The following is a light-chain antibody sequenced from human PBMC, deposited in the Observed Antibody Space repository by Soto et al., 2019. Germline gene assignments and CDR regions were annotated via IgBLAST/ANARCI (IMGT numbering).Light chain of an antibody. CDR2: GAS. CDR3: QQYSSSPLT. Sequence: EIVLTQSPATLSLSPGERATLSCRASQSVRSSHLAWYQQKPGQAPRLLIYGASSRATGIPDRFSGSGSGTDFTLTISRLEPEDFAVYHCQQYSSSPLTFGGGTKVDI. V-gene: IGKV3-20*01. CDR1: QSVRSSH. J-gene: IGKJ4*01.